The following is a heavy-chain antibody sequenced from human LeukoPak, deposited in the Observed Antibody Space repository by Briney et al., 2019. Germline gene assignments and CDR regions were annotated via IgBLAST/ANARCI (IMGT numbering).Heavy chain of an antibody. CDR1: GFTFSSYV. CDR2: ISGSGGST. Sequence: AGGSLRLSCAASGFTFSSYVMSWVRQAPGKGLEWVSAISGSGGSTYYADSVKGRFTISRDNSKNTLYLQMNSLRAEDTAVYYCAKVRLAVAGTLGYLDYWGQGTLVTVSS. CDR3: AKVRLAVAGTLGYLDY. D-gene: IGHD6-19*01. J-gene: IGHJ4*02. V-gene: IGHV3-23*01.